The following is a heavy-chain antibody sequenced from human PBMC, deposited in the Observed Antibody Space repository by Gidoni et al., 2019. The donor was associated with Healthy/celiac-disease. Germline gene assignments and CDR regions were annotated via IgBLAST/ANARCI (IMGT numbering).Heavy chain of an antibody. V-gene: IGHV3-21*01. D-gene: IGHD6-19*01. CDR2: ISSSSSYI. CDR1: GFTFSSYS. Sequence: EVQLVASGGGLVKPGGSLRLSCAASGFTFSSYSMNWVRHAPGKGLEWVSSISSSSSYIYYADSVKGRFTISRDNAKNSLYLQMNSLRAEDTAVYYCARDSAGTRDYWGQGTLVTVSS. J-gene: IGHJ4*02. CDR3: ARDSAGTRDY.